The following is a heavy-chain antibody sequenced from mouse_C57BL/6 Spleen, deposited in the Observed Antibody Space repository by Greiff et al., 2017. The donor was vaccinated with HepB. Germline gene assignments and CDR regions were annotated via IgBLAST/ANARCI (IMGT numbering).Heavy chain of an antibody. Sequence: QVQLKESGAELARPGASVKLSCKASGYTFTSYGISWVKQRTGQGLEWIGEIYPRSGNTYYNEKFKGKATLTADKSSSTAYMELRSLTSEDSAVYFCARSGGGYYEDYAMDYWGQGTSVTVSS. CDR3: ARSGGGYYEDYAMDY. D-gene: IGHD2-3*01. J-gene: IGHJ4*01. CDR1: GYTFTSYG. CDR2: IYPRSGNT. V-gene: IGHV1-81*01.